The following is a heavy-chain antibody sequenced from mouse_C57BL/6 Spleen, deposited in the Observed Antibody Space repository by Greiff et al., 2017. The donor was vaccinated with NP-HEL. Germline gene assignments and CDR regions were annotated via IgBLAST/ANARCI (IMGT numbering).Heavy chain of an antibody. CDR3: ARSDYDYDAWFAY. CDR1: GYTFTSYW. CDR2: INPSNGGT. V-gene: IGHV1-53*01. Sequence: QVQLQQPGAELVKPGASVKLSCKASGYTFTSYWMHWVKQRPGQGLEWIGNINPSNGGTNYNEKFKSKATLTVDKSSSTAYMQLSSLTSEDSAVYYCARSDYDYDAWFAYWGQGTLVTVSA. D-gene: IGHD2-4*01. J-gene: IGHJ3*01.